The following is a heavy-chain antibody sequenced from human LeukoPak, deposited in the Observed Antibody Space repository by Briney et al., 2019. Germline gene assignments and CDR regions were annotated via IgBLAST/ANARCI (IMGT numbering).Heavy chain of an antibody. CDR2: INPNSGGT. D-gene: IGHD6-13*01. Sequence: ASVKVSCKASGYTFTGYYLHWVRQAPGQGLEWMGRINPNSGGTNYAQKFQGRVTMTRDTSISTAYMELSRLRSDDTAVYYCARVSSSWCFDYWGQGTLVTVSS. CDR3: ARVSSSWCFDY. CDR1: GYTFTGYY. J-gene: IGHJ4*02. V-gene: IGHV1-2*06.